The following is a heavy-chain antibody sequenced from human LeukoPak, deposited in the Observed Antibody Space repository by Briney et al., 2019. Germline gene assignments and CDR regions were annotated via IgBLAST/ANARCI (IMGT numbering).Heavy chain of an antibody. V-gene: IGHV7-4-1*02. CDR1: GYTFTSNA. D-gene: IGHD4-11*01. CDR2: INTNTGNP. CDR3: ARGPYSGMDV. Sequence: ASVKVSSKASGYTFTSNAMNWVRQAPGHGLEWMGWINTNTGNPAYAQGFTGRFVFSLDTSVSTAYLQISTLRAEDTAVYYCARGPYSGMDVWGQGTTVTVSS. J-gene: IGHJ6*02.